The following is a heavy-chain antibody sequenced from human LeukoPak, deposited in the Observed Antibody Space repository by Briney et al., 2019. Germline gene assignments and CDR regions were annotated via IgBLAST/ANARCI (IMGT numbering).Heavy chain of an antibody. CDR1: GFTFSSYG. J-gene: IGHJ4*02. Sequence: PGSSLRLSCAASGFTFSSYGMHWVRQAPGKGLEWVAVISYDGSNKYYADSVKGRFTISRDNSKNTLYLQMNSLRAEDTAVYYCAKDTDYFDYWGQGTLVTVSS. D-gene: IGHD4-17*01. CDR3: AKDTDYFDY. V-gene: IGHV3-30*18. CDR2: ISYDGSNK.